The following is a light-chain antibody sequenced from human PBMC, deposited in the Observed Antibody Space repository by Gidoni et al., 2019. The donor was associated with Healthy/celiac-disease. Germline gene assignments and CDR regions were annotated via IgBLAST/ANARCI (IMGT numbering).Light chain of an antibody. CDR1: QGISNY. V-gene: IGKV1-27*01. CDR2: AAS. CDR3: QKYNSAPPMYT. J-gene: IGKJ2*01. Sequence: DIQMTQSPSALSASVGDRVTITCRPSQGISNYLAWYQQKPGKVPKLLIYAASTLQSGVPSLFSGSGSGTDFTLTIRSLQTEDVATYYGQKYNSAPPMYTFGQGTKLEIK.